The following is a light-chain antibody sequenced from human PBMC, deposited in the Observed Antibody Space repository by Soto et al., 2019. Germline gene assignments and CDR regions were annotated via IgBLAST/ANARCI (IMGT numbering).Light chain of an antibody. CDR3: SSYTSSSTPYV. V-gene: IGLV2-14*01. CDR2: DVS. J-gene: IGLJ1*01. Sequence: QSALTQLACVSGSPGQSITISCTGTSSDVGGYNYVSWYQQHPGKAPKLMIYDVSNRPSGVSNRFSGSKSGNTASLTISGLQAEDEADYYCSSYTSSSTPYVFGTGT. CDR1: SSDVGGYNY.